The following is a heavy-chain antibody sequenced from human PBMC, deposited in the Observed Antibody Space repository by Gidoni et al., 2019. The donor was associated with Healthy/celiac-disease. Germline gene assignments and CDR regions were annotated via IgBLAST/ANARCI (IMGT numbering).Heavy chain of an antibody. CDR1: GFTFSSYG. V-gene: IGHV3-30*18. Sequence: QVQLVESGGGVVQPGRSLRLSCAAYGFTFSSYGMHWVRQAPGKGLGWVEVISYDGSNKYYADSVKGRFTISRDNSKNTLYLQMNSLRAEDTAVYYCAKVQTRTSHWVTFFDYWGQGTLVTVSS. J-gene: IGHJ4*02. D-gene: IGHD2-2*01. CDR3: AKVQTRTSHWVTFFDY. CDR2: ISYDGSNK.